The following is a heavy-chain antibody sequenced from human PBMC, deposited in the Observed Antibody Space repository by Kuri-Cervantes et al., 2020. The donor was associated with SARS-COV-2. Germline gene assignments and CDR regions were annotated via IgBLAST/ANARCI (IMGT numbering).Heavy chain of an antibody. V-gene: IGHV3-48*01. Sequence: GESLKISCAASGFTFNTYSMDWVRLAPGKGLEWLAYISKGSDTIYYADSVKGRFTISRDNSKNTLYLQMNSLRAEDTAVYYCARTFMGYYYYMDVWGKGTTVTVSS. CDR2: ISKGSDTI. J-gene: IGHJ6*03. D-gene: IGHD3-3*02. CDR1: GFTFNTYS. CDR3: ARTFMGYYYYMDV.